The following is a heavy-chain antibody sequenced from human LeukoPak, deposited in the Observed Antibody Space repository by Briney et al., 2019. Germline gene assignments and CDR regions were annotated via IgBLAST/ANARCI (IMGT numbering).Heavy chain of an antibody. CDR1: GYSFTSYW. Sequence: KRGESLKISCKGSGYSFTSYWIGWVRHMPGKGLEWMRIIYPGDSDTRYSPSFQGQVTISADKSISTAYLQWSSLKASDTAMYYCARSWYSSSPDDAFDIWGQGTMVTVSS. CDR2: IYPGDSDT. J-gene: IGHJ3*02. D-gene: IGHD6-13*01. CDR3: ARSWYSSSPDDAFDI. V-gene: IGHV5-51*01.